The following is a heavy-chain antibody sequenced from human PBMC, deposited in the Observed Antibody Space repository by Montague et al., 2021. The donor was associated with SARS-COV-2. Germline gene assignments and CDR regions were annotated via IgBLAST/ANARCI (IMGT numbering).Heavy chain of an antibody. J-gene: IGHJ6*03. CDR3: ARLRDGVVPSPILGVGPYYSYYFIDV. V-gene: IGHV4-34*01. CDR1: GGSFSGFY. CDR2: INQSGSI. D-gene: IGHD3-10*01. Sequence: SETLSLTCAVSGGSFSGFYWSWVRQPPGEGLEWIGEINQSGSINYNPSLKSRVIILVDSSKNQFSLKLTSVTAADTAVYYCARLRDGVVPSPILGVGPYYSYYFIDVWGKGTTVTVSS.